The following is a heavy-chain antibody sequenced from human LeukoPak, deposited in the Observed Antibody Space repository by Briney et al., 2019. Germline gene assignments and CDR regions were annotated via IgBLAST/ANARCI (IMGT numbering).Heavy chain of an antibody. V-gene: IGHV3-23*01. D-gene: IGHD4-23*01. CDR1: GFTFSSID. J-gene: IGHJ3*02. CDR2: LAYDGAA. Sequence: GGSLRLSCAASGFTFSSIDMTWVRQAPGKGLEWVSSLAYDGAAWYVDSVRGRFTISRDTSKNTLFLKMNSLTAEDTAVYYCAKGPNNIDYRGIDIWGQGTMVTVSS. CDR3: AKGPNNIDYRGIDI.